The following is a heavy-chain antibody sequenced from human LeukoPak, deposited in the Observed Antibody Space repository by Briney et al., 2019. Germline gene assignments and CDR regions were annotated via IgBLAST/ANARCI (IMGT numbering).Heavy chain of an antibody. V-gene: IGHV4-59*01. CDR2: IYYSGST. CDR1: GSSISSYY. Sequence: PSETLSLTCTVSGSSISSYYWSWIRQPPGKGLEWIGYIYYSGSTNYNPSLKSRVTISVDTSKNQFSLKLSSVTAADTAVYYCARVTSYYYYHYGMTSGAKGPRSPSP. CDR3: ARVTSYYYYHYGMTS. J-gene: IGHJ6*02.